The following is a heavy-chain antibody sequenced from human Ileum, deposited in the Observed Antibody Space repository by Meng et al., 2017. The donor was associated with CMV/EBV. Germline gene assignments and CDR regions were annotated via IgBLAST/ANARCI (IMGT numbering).Heavy chain of an antibody. CDR3: ARQRGYCSGGSCYHFDY. CDR2: IYYSGST. Sequence: QLPLQASGPGLVNPSQNLSLTCTVSGGSISSGDYYWSWIRQPPGKGLEWIGYIYYSGSTYYNPSLKSRVTISVDTSKNQFSLKLSSVTAADTAVYYCARQRGYCSGGSCYHFDYWGQGTLVTVSS. J-gene: IGHJ4*02. CDR1: GGSISSGDYY. V-gene: IGHV4-30-4*08. D-gene: IGHD2-15*01.